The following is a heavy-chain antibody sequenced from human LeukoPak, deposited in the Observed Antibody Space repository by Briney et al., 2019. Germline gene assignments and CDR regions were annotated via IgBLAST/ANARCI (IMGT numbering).Heavy chain of an antibody. J-gene: IGHJ5*02. CDR3: ARQGAVAGNWFDP. CDR2: IDPSDSYT. Sequence: GESLRISCKGSGYTFTSYWINWVRQMTGKGLEWMGRIDPSDSYTNYSPSFQGHVTISADKSISTAYLQWSSLKASDTAMYYCARQGAVAGNWFDPWGQGTLVTVSS. D-gene: IGHD6-19*01. CDR1: GYTFTSYW. V-gene: IGHV5-10-1*01.